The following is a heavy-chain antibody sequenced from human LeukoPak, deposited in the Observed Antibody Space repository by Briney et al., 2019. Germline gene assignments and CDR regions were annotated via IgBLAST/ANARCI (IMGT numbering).Heavy chain of an antibody. CDR3: ARFQVTSAVTSYYYGMDV. CDR1: GYTFTSYY. CDR2: INPSGGST. J-gene: IGHJ6*02. Sequence: ASVKVSCKASGYTFTSYYMHWVRQAPGQGPEWMGIINPSGGSTSYAQKFQGRVTMTRDTSTSTVYMELSSLRSEDTAVYYCARFQVTSAVTSYYYGMDVWGQGTTVTVSS. V-gene: IGHV1-46*01. D-gene: IGHD4-17*01.